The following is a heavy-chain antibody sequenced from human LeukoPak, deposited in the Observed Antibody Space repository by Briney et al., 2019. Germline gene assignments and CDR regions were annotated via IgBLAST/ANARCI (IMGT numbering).Heavy chain of an antibody. D-gene: IGHD3-22*01. CDR1: GYTFTGYY. V-gene: IGHV1-2*02. J-gene: IGHJ6*03. Sequence: ASVKVSCKASGYTFTGYYMHWVRQAPGQGLEWMGWINPNSGGTNYAQKFQGRVTMTRDTSISTAYMELSRLRSDDTAVYYCARGTYYYDSSGYIGYYMDVWGKGTTVTISS. CDR2: INPNSGGT. CDR3: ARGTYYYDSSGYIGYYMDV.